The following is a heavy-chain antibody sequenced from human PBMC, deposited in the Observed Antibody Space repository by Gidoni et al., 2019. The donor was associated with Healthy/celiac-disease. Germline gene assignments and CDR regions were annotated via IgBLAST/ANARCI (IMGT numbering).Heavy chain of an antibody. CDR1: GFTFRSYA. J-gene: IGHJ4*02. D-gene: IGHD1-26*01. CDR3: AKDIHSIEWEAFFDY. CDR2: ISCRGGST. Sequence: EVQLLESGGGLVQPGGALRPYCAASGFTFRSYAVRWVRQAPGKGLEWVSAISCRGGSTYYSDSVNGRFTISRDNSKNTLYLQMNSLRAEDTAVYYCAKDIHSIEWEAFFDYWGQGTLVTVSS. V-gene: IGHV3-23*01.